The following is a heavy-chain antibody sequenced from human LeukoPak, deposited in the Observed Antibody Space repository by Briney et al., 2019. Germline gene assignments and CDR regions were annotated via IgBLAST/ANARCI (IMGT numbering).Heavy chain of an antibody. Sequence: GRSLRLSCAASGFTPRSYWMNWVRQAPGMGQEWVANISQDGSEKYAVASVRARFTIFRDNAKNSLYLQMNSLRAEDTAVYYCARKTWGSPQGYMDVWGKGTSVTVSS. V-gene: IGHV3-7*01. J-gene: IGHJ6*03. CDR2: ISQDGSEK. D-gene: IGHD3-16*01. CDR3: ARKTWGSPQGYMDV. CDR1: GFTPRSYW.